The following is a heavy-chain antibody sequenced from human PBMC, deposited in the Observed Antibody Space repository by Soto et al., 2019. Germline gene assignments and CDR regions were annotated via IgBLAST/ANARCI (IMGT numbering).Heavy chain of an antibody. V-gene: IGHV4-34*01. J-gene: IGHJ4*02. CDR1: SGSLSGYY. D-gene: IGHD6-6*01. CDR3: ARAPKVSGSAQTRPDF. CDR2: ISPSGTT. Sequence: SETLSLTCSLYSGSLSGYYWSWIRQPPGKGLEWIGEISPSGTTNYSPSLKSRASISVDTSKNQFSLNLTSLTAAGTAVYYCARAPKVSGSAQTRPDFWGQGYPVTVYS.